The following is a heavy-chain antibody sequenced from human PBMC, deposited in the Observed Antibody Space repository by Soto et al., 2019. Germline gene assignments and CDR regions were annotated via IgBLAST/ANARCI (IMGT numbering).Heavy chain of an antibody. CDR3: ARDSYYYGSGSPRDAFDI. V-gene: IGHV3-33*01. Sequence: ESGGGVVQPGRSLRLSCAASGFTFSSYGMHWVRQAPGKGLEWVAVIWYDGSNKYYADSVKGRFTISRDNSKNTLYLQMNSLRAEDTAVYYCARDSYYYGSGSPRDAFDIWGQGTMVTVSS. J-gene: IGHJ3*02. D-gene: IGHD3-10*01. CDR2: IWYDGSNK. CDR1: GFTFSSYG.